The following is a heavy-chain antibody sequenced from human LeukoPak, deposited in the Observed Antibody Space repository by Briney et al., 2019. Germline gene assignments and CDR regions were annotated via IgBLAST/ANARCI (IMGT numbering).Heavy chain of an antibody. V-gene: IGHV4-59*01. CDR2: IYYSGST. CDR1: GGSFSGYY. CDR3: ARSRGGNIDY. Sequence: PSETLSLTCAVYGGSFSGYYWSWIRQPPGKGLEWIGYIYYSGSTNYNPSLKSRVTISVDTSKNQFSLKLSSVTAADTAVYYCARSRGGNIDYWGQGTLVTVSS. D-gene: IGHD4-23*01. J-gene: IGHJ4*02.